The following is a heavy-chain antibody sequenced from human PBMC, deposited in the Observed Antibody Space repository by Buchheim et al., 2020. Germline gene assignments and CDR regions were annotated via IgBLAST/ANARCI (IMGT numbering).Heavy chain of an antibody. CDR1: GGSITSGYYY. D-gene: IGHD6-13*01. J-gene: IGHJ4*02. CDR2: IDTTGRT. Sequence: QVQLQESGPGLVRPSQTLSLTCTVSGGSITSGYYYWTWIRQPAGRGLEWVGLIDTTGRTNYNPSLKSRVAISVDTSKNQFSLNLTSVTAADTAVYYCARGYRSWALDYWGQGTL. CDR3: ARGYRSWALDY. V-gene: IGHV4-61*02.